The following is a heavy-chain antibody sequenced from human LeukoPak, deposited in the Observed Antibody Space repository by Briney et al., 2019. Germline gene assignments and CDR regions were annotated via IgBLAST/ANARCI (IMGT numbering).Heavy chain of an antibody. Sequence: SVKVSCKASGGTFSSYAISWVRQAPGQGLEWMGGIIPIFGTANYAQKFQGRVTITADESTSAAYMELSSLRSEDTAVYYCARDRYYDFWSGYIPHGDFDYWGQGTLVTVSS. CDR1: GGTFSSYA. CDR2: IIPIFGTA. D-gene: IGHD3-3*01. J-gene: IGHJ4*02. V-gene: IGHV1-69*13. CDR3: ARDRYYDFWSGYIPHGDFDY.